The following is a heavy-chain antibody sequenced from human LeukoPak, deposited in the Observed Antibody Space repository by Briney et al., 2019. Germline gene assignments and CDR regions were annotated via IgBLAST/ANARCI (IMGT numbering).Heavy chain of an antibody. CDR2: LVSGGAP. Sequence: GGSLRLSCAASGFTFSSYAMSWVRQAPGKGLEWVSALVSGGAPYYADSVKGRFTMSRHNSKNSLYLQMNSLRAEDTAVYYCARQLGSCTRGTCYFDSWGQGTLVTVSS. J-gene: IGHJ4*02. CDR3: ARQLGSCTRGTCYFDS. CDR1: GFTFSSYA. V-gene: IGHV3-23*01. D-gene: IGHD2-8*01.